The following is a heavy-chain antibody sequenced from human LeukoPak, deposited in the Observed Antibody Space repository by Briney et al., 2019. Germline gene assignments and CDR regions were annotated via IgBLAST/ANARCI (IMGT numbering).Heavy chain of an antibody. J-gene: IGHJ4*02. CDR3: AKVPPPVAGTWTLLYYFDY. D-gene: IGHD6-19*01. CDR1: GFTFSSYA. Sequence: PGGSLRLSCAASGFTFSSYAMSWVRQAPGKGLEWVSAISGSGGSTYYADSVKGRFTISRDNSKNTLYLQMNSLRAEDTAVYYCAKVPPPVAGTWTLLYYFDYWGQGTLVTVSS. CDR2: ISGSGGST. V-gene: IGHV3-23*01.